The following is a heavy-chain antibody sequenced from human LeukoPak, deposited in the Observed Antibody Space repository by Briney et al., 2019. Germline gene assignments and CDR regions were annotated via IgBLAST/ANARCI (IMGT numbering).Heavy chain of an antibody. CDR1: GIIFKNFW. J-gene: IGHJ4*02. CDR2: VSYHGSNK. CDR3: ARDRARGPSSGWSDY. D-gene: IGHD6-19*01. Sequence: GGSLRLSCTASGIIFKNFWMSWVRQAPGKGLEWVAVVSYHGSNKYYADSVKGRFTISRDNSKNTLYLQMNSLGPEDTAIYYCARDRARGPSSGWSDYWGQGSPVTVSS. V-gene: IGHV3-30-3*01.